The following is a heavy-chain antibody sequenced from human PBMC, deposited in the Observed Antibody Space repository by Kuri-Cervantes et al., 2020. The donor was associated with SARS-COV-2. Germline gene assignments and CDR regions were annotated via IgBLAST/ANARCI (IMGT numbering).Heavy chain of an antibody. CDR1: GGSINSGSYY. V-gene: IGHV4-39*07. J-gene: IGHJ6*03. CDR3: ARNPYYYYMDV. CDR2: ISYSGST. Sequence: ESLKISCTVSGGSINSGSYYWGWIRQPPGKGLEWIGSISYSGSTYYKPSLKSRVTISVDTSKNQFSLKLRSVTAADTAVYYCARNPYYYYMDVWGKGTTVTVSS.